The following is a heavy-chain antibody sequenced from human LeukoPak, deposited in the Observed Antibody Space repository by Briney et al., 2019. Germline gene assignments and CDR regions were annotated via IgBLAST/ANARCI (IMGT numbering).Heavy chain of an antibody. CDR3: ARVAAVTDAFDI. CDR1: GGSISSYY. D-gene: IGHD4-17*01. V-gene: IGHV4-30-4*08. CDR2: IYYSGST. J-gene: IGHJ3*02. Sequence: SETLSLTCTVSGGSISSYYWSWIRQPPGKGLEWIGYIYYSGSTYYNPSLKSRVTISVDTSKNQFSLKLSSVTAADTAVYYCARVAAVTDAFDIWGQGTMVTVSS.